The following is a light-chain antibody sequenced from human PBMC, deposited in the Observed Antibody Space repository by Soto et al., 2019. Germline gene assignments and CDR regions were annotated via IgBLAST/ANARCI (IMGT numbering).Light chain of an antibody. V-gene: IGKV4-1*01. CDR1: QSVLYSSNNKNF. CDR3: QQYYSTPPWT. Sequence: DIVMTQSPDSLAVSLGERATIHCKSSQSVLYSSNNKNFLAWYQQKPRQPPKLLIYWASTRESGVPDRFSGSGSGTDFTLTISSLQAEDVAVYYCQQYYSTPPWTFGQGTKVEIK. CDR2: WAS. J-gene: IGKJ1*01.